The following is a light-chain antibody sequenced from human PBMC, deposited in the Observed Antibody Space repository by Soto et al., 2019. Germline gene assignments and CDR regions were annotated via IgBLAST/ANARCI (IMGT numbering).Light chain of an antibody. CDR2: GAS. Sequence: ELVLTQSPGTLSLSPGERATLSCRASQSVSSSYLAWYQQKPGQAPRLLIYGASSRATGITDRFSGSGSGTDFTLTISRAEPEDFAVYYCQQYGSSPFTFGPGTKVDIE. V-gene: IGKV3-20*01. CDR1: QSVSSSY. J-gene: IGKJ3*01. CDR3: QQYGSSPFT.